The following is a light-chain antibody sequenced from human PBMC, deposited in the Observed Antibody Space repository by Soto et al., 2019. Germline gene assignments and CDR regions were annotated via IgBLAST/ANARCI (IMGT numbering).Light chain of an antibody. J-gene: IGKJ1*01. CDR3: QKYNSAPRT. CDR1: QGIRNY. V-gene: IGKV1-27*01. CDR2: PAS. Sequence: DIQMTQSPSSLSASVGDRVTITCRASQGIRNYLAWYQQKPGKVPKLLIYPASTLQSGVPSRFSGSGSGTDFTLTISSLQPEDFATYYCQKYNSAPRTFGQGTKVEIK.